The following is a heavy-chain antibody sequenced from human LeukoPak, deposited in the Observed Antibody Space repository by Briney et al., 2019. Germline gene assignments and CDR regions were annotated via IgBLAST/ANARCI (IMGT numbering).Heavy chain of an antibody. CDR3: ARALYSSDYFDY. CDR2: INPNSGGT. CDR1: GYTFTGYY. D-gene: IGHD1-26*01. J-gene: IGHJ4*02. Sequence: SVKVSCNASGYTFTGYYMHWVRQAPGQGLEWMGWINPNSGGTNYAQKFQGRVTMTRDTSISTAYMELSRLRSDDTAVYYCARALYSSDYFDYWGQGTLVTVSS. V-gene: IGHV1-2*02.